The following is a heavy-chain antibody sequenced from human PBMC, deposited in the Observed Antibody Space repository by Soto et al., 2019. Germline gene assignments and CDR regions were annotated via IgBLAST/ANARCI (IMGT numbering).Heavy chain of an antibody. CDR2: ISFDGSNK. CDR3: AKGRRALTLHYFDY. CDR1: GFTFSAYA. Sequence: SLRLSCAASGFTFSAYAMHWVRQAPGKGLEWVAIISFDGSNKDYGDSVKGRFTISRDNSKNALYLQMNSLRAEDTAVYYCAKGRRALTLHYFDYWGQGALVTVSS. D-gene: IGHD2-15*01. V-gene: IGHV3-30*18. J-gene: IGHJ4*02.